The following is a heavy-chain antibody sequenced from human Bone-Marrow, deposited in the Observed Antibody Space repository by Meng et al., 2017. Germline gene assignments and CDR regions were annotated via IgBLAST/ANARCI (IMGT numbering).Heavy chain of an antibody. CDR1: VYPFAAYW. J-gene: IGHJ4*02. D-gene: IGHD1-26*01. V-gene: IGHV1-2*06. CDR2: IDPNNDHT. CDR3: ARDHTRWELLRSASFDY. Sequence: QGHLGRYGPEGKKPGAAVKRSCKPSVYPFAAYWIQWLRQAPGQGLEWMGRIDPNNDHTQYAQNFQGRVTMTSDTSISTVYMELNGLRSDDTAVYYCARDHTRWELLRSASFDYWGQGTLVTVSS.